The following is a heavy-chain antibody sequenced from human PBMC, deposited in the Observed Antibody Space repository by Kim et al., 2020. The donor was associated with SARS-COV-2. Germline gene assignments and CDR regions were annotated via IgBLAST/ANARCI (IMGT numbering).Heavy chain of an antibody. CDR2: INPSGGST. D-gene: IGHD3-10*01. Sequence: ASVKVSCKASGYTFTSYYMHWVRQAPGQGLEWMGIINPSGGSTSYAQKFQGRVTMTRDTSTSTVYMELSSLRSEDTAVYYCARARITMVRGVFYYYYGMDVWGQGTTVTVSS. CDR1: GYTFTSYY. J-gene: IGHJ6*02. V-gene: IGHV1-46*01. CDR3: ARARITMVRGVFYYYYGMDV.